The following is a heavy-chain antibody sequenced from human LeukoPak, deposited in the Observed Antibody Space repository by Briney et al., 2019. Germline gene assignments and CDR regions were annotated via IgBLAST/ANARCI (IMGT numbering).Heavy chain of an antibody. D-gene: IGHD3-9*01. CDR3: AREDESSVRYFDWLFDY. CDR2: IKQDGSEK. Sequence: PGGSLRLSCAASGFTFSSYWMSWVRQAPGKGLEWVANIKQDGSEKYYVDSVKGRFTISRDNAKNSLYLQMNSLRAEDTAVYYCAREDESSVRYFDWLFDYWGQGTLVTVSS. CDR1: GFTFSSYW. V-gene: IGHV3-7*03. J-gene: IGHJ4*02.